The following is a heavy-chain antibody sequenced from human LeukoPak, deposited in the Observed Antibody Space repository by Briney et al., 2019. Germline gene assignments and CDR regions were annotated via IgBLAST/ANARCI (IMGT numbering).Heavy chain of an antibody. J-gene: IGHJ5*02. CDR2: IYSSGTT. CDR3: ARGEYNWNDLHL. CDR1: GFTVSSDY. V-gene: IGHV3-66*01. Sequence: GGLRLSCAASGFTVSSDYMSWVRQAPGKGLEWVSVIYSSGTTYYADSVKGRFTISRDNSKNTLYLQMNSLRAEDTAVYYCARGEYNWNDLHLWGQGTLVTVSS. D-gene: IGHD1-20*01.